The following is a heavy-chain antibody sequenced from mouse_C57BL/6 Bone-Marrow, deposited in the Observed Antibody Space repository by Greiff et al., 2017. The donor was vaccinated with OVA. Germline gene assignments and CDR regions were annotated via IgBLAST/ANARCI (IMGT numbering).Heavy chain of an antibody. V-gene: IGHV1-31*01. Sequence: VQLQQSGLELVKPGASVKISCKASGYSFTGYYMHWVKQSHGNILDWIGYIYPYNGVSSYNQKFKGKATLTVDKSSSTAYMELRSLTSEDSTVYYCARWGAPNLGRCYALDYWGQGTSVTVSS. CDR2: IYPYNGVS. J-gene: IGHJ4*01. D-gene: IGHD4-1*01. CDR1: GYSFTGYY. CDR3: ARWGAPNLGRCYALDY.